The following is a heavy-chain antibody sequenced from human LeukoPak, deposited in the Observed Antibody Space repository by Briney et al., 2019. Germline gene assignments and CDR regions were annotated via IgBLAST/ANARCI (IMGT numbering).Heavy chain of an antibody. Sequence: GGSLRLSCAASGFTVSSSYMNWVRQAPGKGLEWVSLIFSGGGTYYADSVKGRFTISRDNSKNTLFLQMNSPRAEDTAVYYCARGGVVYPDSFDIWGRGTMVTVSS. CDR3: ARGGVVYPDSFDI. CDR2: IFSGGGT. J-gene: IGHJ3*02. V-gene: IGHV3-66*01. D-gene: IGHD2-15*01. CDR1: GFTVSSSY.